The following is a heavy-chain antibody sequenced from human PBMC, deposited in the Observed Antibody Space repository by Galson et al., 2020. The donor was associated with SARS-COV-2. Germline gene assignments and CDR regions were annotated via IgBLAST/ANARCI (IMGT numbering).Heavy chain of an antibody. J-gene: IGHJ5*02. Sequence: SQTLSLTCAVSGGSISSSNWWSWVRQPPGKGLEWIGEIYHSGSTNYNPSLKSRVTISVDTSKNQFSLKLSSVTAADTAVYYCARLVVYATGTGWFDPWGQGTLVTVSS. CDR2: IYHSGST. CDR1: GGSISSSNW. V-gene: IGHV4-4*02. CDR3: ARLVVYATGTGWFDP. D-gene: IGHD2-8*02.